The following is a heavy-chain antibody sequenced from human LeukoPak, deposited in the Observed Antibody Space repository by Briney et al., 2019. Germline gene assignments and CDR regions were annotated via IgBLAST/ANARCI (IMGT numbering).Heavy chain of an antibody. CDR1: GFTFGDYA. D-gene: IGHD3-10*02. J-gene: IGHJ6*04. Sequence: GGSLRLSCTAPGFTFGDYAMSWVRQAPGKGLEWVANIKQDGSEKYYVDSVKGRFTISRDNAKNSLYLQMNSLRAEDTAVYYCAELGITMIGGVWGKGTTVTISS. CDR2: IKQDGSEK. CDR3: AELGITMIGGV. V-gene: IGHV3-7*01.